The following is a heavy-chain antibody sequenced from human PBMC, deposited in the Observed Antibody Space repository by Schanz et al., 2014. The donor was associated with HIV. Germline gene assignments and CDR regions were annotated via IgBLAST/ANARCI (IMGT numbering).Heavy chain of an antibody. Sequence: QVQLVQSGAEVKKPGASVKVSCKASGYTFINYDIHWVRQASGLGLEWMGWMNPSTGNSGYAQMFQVRVTMTRDTSISTAYLEVDSLKSEDTAVYYCARGNLAWCGGGSCYTRFQFFQVWGQGTLITVSS. V-gene: IGHV1-8*01. J-gene: IGHJ1*01. D-gene: IGHD2-15*01. CDR2: MNPSTGNS. CDR1: GYTFINYD. CDR3: ARGNLAWCGGGSCYTRFQFFQV.